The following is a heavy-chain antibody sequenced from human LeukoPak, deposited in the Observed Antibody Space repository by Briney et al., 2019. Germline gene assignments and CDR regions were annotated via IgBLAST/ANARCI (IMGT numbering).Heavy chain of an antibody. J-gene: IGHJ4*02. CDR2: IYPGDSDT. D-gene: IGHD3-22*01. CDR3: ARHMSPYYYYDSSGYYWDY. V-gene: IGHV5-51*01. Sequence: GESLKISCKGSGYSFTSYWIGWVRQMPGKGLEWMGIIYPGDSDTRYSPSFQGQVTISADKSISTAYPQWSSLKASDTAMYYCARHMSPYYYYDSSGYYWDYWGQGTLVTVSS. CDR1: GYSFTSYW.